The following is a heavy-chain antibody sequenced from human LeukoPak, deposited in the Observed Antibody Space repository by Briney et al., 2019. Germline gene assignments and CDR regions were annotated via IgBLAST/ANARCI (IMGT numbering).Heavy chain of an antibody. CDR2: INHSGST. V-gene: IGHV4-34*01. CDR3: ARGYCSSTSCYFVGLLPKDYGMDV. D-gene: IGHD2-2*01. CDR1: GGSFSGYY. J-gene: IGHJ6*02. Sequence: SETLSLTCAVYGGSFSGYYWSWIRQPPGKGLEWIGEINHSGSTNYNPSLKSRVTISVDTSKNQFSLKLSSVTAADTAVYYCARGYCSSTSCYFVGLLPKDYGMDVWGQGTMVTVSS.